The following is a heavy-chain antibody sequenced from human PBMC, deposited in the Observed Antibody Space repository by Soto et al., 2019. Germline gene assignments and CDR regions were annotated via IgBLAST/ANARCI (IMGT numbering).Heavy chain of an antibody. CDR3: ARDSLALFDS. J-gene: IGHJ4*02. D-gene: IGHD5-12*01. CDR2: IYSSGST. Sequence: SETLSLTCTVSDGSVSSGSYYWTWIRQPPGKGLEWIGYIYSSGSTLYNPSLKSRVIISVDTSMNQFSLKLSSVTAADTAVYYCARDSLALFDSWGQGTLVTVSS. V-gene: IGHV4-61*01. CDR1: DGSVSSGSYY.